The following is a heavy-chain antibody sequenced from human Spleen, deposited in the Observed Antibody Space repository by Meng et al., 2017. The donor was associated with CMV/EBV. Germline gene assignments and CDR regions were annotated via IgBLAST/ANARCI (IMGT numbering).Heavy chain of an antibody. J-gene: IGHJ6*02. D-gene: IGHD2-8*01. Sequence: GGSLRLSCAASGFTFSSYWMHWVRQAPGKGLVWVSRINSDGSSTSYADSVKGRFTISRDNAKNTLYLQMNSLRAEDTAVYYCARLGVLYYYYGMDVWGQGTTVTVSS. CDR2: INSDGSST. V-gene: IGHV3-74*01. CDR3: ARLGVLYYYYGMDV. CDR1: GFTFSSYW.